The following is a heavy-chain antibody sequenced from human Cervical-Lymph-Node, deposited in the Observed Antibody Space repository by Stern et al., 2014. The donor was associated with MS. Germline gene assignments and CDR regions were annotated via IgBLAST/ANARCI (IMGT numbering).Heavy chain of an antibody. V-gene: IGHV3-33*01. J-gene: IGHJ6*02. CDR2: IWYDGSNK. Sequence: VQLLESGGGVVQPGRSLRLSCAASGFTFSSCGLYWVRQAPGQGLEWVAVIWYDGSNKYYADSVKGRFTISRDNSKNTLYLQMNSLRAEDTAVYYCARDLRLADYYYGMDVWGQGTTVTVSS. CDR3: ARDLRLADYYYGMDV. CDR1: GFTFSSCG. D-gene: IGHD6-19*01.